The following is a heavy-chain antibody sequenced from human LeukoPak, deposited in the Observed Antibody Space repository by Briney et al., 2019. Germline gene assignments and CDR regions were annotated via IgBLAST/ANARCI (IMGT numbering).Heavy chain of an antibody. CDR3: ARDTAMVRGVINGWFDP. V-gene: IGHV3-30-3*01. CDR2: ISYDGSNK. CDR1: GFTFSSYA. D-gene: IGHD3-10*01. Sequence: QPGWSLRLSCAASGFTFSSYAMHWVRQAPGKGLEWVAVISYDGSNKYYADSVKGRFTISRDNSKNTLYLQMNSLRAEDTAVYYCARDTAMVRGVINGWFDPWGQGTLVTVSS. J-gene: IGHJ5*02.